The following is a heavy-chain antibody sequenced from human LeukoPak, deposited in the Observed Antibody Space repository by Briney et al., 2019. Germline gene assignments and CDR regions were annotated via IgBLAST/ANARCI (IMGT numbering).Heavy chain of an antibody. CDR3: AREAGLAVAFDY. CDR1: GFTFSSYA. D-gene: IGHD6-19*01. J-gene: IGHJ4*02. V-gene: IGHV3-30-3*01. Sequence: GGSLRLSCAASGFTFSSYAMHWVRQAPGKGLEWVAVISYDGSNKYYADSVKGRFTISRDNSKNTLYLQMNSLRAEDTAVYYCAREAGLAVAFDYWGQGTLVTVSS. CDR2: ISYDGSNK.